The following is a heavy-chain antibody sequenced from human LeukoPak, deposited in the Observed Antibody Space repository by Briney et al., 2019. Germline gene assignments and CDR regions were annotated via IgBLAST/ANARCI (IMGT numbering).Heavy chain of an antibody. CDR3: ARDGEYSYGSDY. CDR2: ISSSSSYI. Sequence: GGSLRLSCAASGFTFSSYSMNWVRQAPGKGLEWVSSISSSSSYIYYADSVKGRFTISSDNAKNSLYLQMNSLRAEDTAVYYCARDGEYSYGSDYWGQGTLVTVSS. CDR1: GFTFSSYS. J-gene: IGHJ4*02. V-gene: IGHV3-21*01. D-gene: IGHD5-18*01.